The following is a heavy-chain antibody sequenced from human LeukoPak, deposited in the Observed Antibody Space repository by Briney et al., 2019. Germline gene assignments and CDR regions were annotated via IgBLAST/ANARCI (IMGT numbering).Heavy chain of an antibody. J-gene: IGHJ4*02. CDR3: AKGSRYYYGSGSYFDY. CDR1: GFTFSSYS. Sequence: PGGSLRLSCAASGFTFSSYSMNWVRQAPGKGLEWVSYISSSSSTIYYADSVKGRFTISRDNSKNTLYLQMNSLRAEDTAVYYCAKGSRYYYGSGSYFDYWGQGTLVTVSS. CDR2: ISSSSSTI. V-gene: IGHV3-48*01. D-gene: IGHD3-10*01.